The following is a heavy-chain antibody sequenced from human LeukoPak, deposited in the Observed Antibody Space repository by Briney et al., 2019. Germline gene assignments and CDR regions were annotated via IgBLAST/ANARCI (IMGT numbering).Heavy chain of an antibody. V-gene: IGHV1-46*01. CDR3: ARAVYDSLPDY. CDR2: INPSGGST. CDR1: GYTFTSYY. D-gene: IGHD5/OR15-5a*01. Sequence: ASVKVSCKASGYTFTSYYMHWVRQAPGQGLEWMGIINPSGGSTSYAQKFQGRVTMTRDTSTSTAYMELRSLRSDDTAVYYCARAVYDSLPDYWGQGTLVAVSS. J-gene: IGHJ4*02.